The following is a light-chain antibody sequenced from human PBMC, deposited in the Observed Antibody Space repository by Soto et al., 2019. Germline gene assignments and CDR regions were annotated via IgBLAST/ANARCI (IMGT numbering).Light chain of an antibody. Sequence: QSAMTQPASVSGSPGLSITMSCTGTSSDVGGYNYVSWYQQHPGKAPKLMIYDVSNRPSGVSNRFSGSKSGNTASLTISGLQAEDEADYYCSSYTSSSTLGGVFGGGTKLTVL. CDR2: DVS. J-gene: IGLJ2*01. CDR3: SSYTSSSTLGGV. V-gene: IGLV2-14*01. CDR1: SSDVGGYNY.